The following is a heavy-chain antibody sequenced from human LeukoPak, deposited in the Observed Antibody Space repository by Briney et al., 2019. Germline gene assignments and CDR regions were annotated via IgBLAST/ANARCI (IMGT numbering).Heavy chain of an antibody. J-gene: IGHJ4*02. CDR1: GYTFTNYH. CDR3: ARDGGDYDFDY. Sequence: ASVTVSCKASGYTFTNYHIAWVRQAPGQGLEWMGRINPNSGGTNYAQKFQGRVTMTRDTSISTAYMELSRLRSDDTAVYYCARDGGDYDFDYWGQGTLVTVSS. D-gene: IGHD4-17*01. V-gene: IGHV1-2*06. CDR2: INPNSGGT.